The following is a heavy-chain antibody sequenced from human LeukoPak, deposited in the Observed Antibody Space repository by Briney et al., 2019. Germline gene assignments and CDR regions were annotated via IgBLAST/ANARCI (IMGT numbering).Heavy chain of an antibody. CDR1: GGPFSGYY. Sequence: PSETLSLTCAVYGGPFSGYYWSWIRQPPGKGLEWIGEVTRNGDINYNPSLKSRVTLSLEASQNKFSLTVNSVSAADTAVYYCARHLPQGGYYFDYWGQGTLVTVSS. J-gene: IGHJ4*02. CDR2: VTRNGDI. V-gene: IGHV4-34*01. CDR3: ARHLPQGGYYFDY. D-gene: IGHD3-16*01.